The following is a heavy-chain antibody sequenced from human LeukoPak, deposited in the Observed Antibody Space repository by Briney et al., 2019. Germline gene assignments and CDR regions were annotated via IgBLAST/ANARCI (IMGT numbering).Heavy chain of an antibody. D-gene: IGHD3-22*01. V-gene: IGHV3-21*01. CDR3: ARAGYYEGNSNPPGY. CDR2: IGGSGIDI. J-gene: IGHJ4*02. CDR1: GFTFSSYG. Sequence: WGSLRLSCAASGFTFSSYGMNWVRQAPGKGLEWISSIGGSGIDIYYADSVKGRFTISRDNAKKSLYLQINSPRDEDTAVYYCARAGYYEGNSNPPGYWGQGTLVTVSS.